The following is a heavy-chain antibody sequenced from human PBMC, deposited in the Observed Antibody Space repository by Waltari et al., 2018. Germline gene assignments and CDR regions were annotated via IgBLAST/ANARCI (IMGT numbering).Heavy chain of an antibody. J-gene: IGHJ4*02. Sequence: QVQLVESGGGVVQPGRSLRLSCAASGFTFSSYAMNWVGLAPGKGREWVAVISYDGSNKYYADSVKGRFTISRDNSKNTLYLQMNSLGAEDTAVYYCARDREYSGYDYGYFDYWGQGTLVTVSS. CDR2: ISYDGSNK. D-gene: IGHD5-12*01. CDR1: GFTFSSYA. CDR3: ARDREYSGYDYGYFDY. V-gene: IGHV3-30-3*01.